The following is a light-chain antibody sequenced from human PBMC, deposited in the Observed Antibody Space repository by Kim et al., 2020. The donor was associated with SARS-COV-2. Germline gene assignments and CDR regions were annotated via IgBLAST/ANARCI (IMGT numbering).Light chain of an antibody. CDR3: QQYSSYSPLT. CDR2: DAS. V-gene: IGKV1-5*01. Sequence: DIQMTQSPSTLSASVGDRVTITCRASQSNNNWLAWFQQKPGKAPKALIHDASNLEGGAPSRFSGSGSGTEFTLTISSLQPDDFATYYCQQYSSYSPLTFGGGTKVDIK. CDR1: QSNNNW. J-gene: IGKJ4*01.